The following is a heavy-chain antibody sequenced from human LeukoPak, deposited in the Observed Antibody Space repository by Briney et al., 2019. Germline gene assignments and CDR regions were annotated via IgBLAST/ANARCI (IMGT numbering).Heavy chain of an antibody. D-gene: IGHD6-25*01. Sequence: SQTVSLTCAISGDSVSSNSTAWNWSRQSPSRGLERLGRTYYRSKWYNDYAVSVKSRITINPDTSKNQFSLQLNSVTPEDTAVYYCARFTPAALFPQTNYGMDVWGQGTTVIVSS. V-gene: IGHV6-1*01. CDR1: GDSVSSNSTA. CDR3: ARFTPAALFPQTNYGMDV. CDR2: TYYRSKWYN. J-gene: IGHJ6*02.